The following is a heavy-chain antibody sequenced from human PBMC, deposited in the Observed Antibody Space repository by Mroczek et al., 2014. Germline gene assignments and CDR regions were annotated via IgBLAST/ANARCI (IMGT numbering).Heavy chain of an antibody. D-gene: IGHD4-17*01. CDR2: IYYSGST. CDR3: ARAPPGTVTTYDY. J-gene: IGHJ4*02. V-gene: IGHV4-59*01. Sequence: QVQLQQWGPGLVKPSETLSLTCTVSGGSISSYYWSWIRQPPGKGLEWIGYIYYSGSTNYNPSLKSRVTISVDTSKNQFSLKLSSVTAADTAVYYCARAPPGTVTTYDYWGQGTLVHRLL. CDR1: GGSISSYY.